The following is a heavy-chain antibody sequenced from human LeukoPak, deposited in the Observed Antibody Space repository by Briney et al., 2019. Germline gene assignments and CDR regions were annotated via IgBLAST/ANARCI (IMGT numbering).Heavy chain of an antibody. V-gene: IGHV3-74*01. J-gene: IGHJ3*02. CDR2: SNSDGTAT. D-gene: IGHD3-3*01. CDR1: GFTFSASW. CDR3: ADPFADAFDI. Sequence: GGSLRPPCAALGFTFSASWMYWVRQAPGKGRVSVSHSNSDGTATTYEDCVQGRFTISKDNAKNTLYLQMNGLRAEYTGMYYCADPFADAFDIWGRGTMVTVSS.